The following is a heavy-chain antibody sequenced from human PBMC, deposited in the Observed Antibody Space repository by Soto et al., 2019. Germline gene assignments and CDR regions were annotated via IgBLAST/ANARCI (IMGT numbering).Heavy chain of an antibody. CDR2: ISYDGSNK. J-gene: IGHJ4*02. Sequence: GSLRLSCAASGFTFSSYGMHGVRQAPGKGLEWVAVISYDGSNKYYADSVKGRFTISRDNSKNTLYLQMNSLRAEDTAVYYCARAAVDCSGGSCSYDYWGQGTLVTVSS. D-gene: IGHD2-15*01. V-gene: IGHV3-30*03. CDR1: GFTFSSYG. CDR3: ARAAVDCSGGSCSYDY.